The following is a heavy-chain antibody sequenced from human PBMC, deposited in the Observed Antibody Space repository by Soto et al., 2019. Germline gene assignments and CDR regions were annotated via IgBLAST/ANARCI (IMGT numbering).Heavy chain of an antibody. CDR1: GFTFSSYA. CDR2: ISGNGGRT. D-gene: IGHD6-19*01. J-gene: IGHJ4*02. CDR3: AKDNRWLVPTDVDY. Sequence: EVQLLESGGGLVQPGGSLRLSFAASGFTFSSYAMNWVRQAPGKGLEWVSVISGNGGRTDYADSVKGRFTISRDNFKNTLYLQMNSLRVEDTAVYYCAKDNRWLVPTDVDYWGQGTLVTVSS. V-gene: IGHV3-23*01.